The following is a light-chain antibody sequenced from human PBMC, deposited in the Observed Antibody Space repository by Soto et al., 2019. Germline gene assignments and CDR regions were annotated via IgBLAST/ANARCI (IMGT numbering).Light chain of an antibody. Sequence: QSVLTQPPSASGTPGQRVTIFCSGSSSNIGTNTVIWYQQLPGAAPKLLIYSDNQRPSGVPDRFSGSKSGTSVSLAISGLQSEDEADYYCAAWDVSLVVFGGGTKVTVL. J-gene: IGLJ2*01. CDR3: AAWDVSLVV. CDR2: SDN. CDR1: SSNIGTNT. V-gene: IGLV1-44*01.